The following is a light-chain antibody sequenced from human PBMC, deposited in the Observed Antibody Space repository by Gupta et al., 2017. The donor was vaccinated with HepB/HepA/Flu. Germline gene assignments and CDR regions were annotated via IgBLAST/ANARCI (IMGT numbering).Light chain of an antibody. CDR2: DAS. J-gene: IGKJ4*01. CDR3: QQDNNLPRT. V-gene: IGKV1-33*01. CDR1: QDISNY. Sequence: IQMTQSPSSLSASVGDRVTITCQASQDISNYLNWYQQKPGKAPKLLIYDASNLETGVPSRFSGSGSGTDFTFTISSLQPEDFATYYCQQDNNLPRTFGRGTKVEIK.